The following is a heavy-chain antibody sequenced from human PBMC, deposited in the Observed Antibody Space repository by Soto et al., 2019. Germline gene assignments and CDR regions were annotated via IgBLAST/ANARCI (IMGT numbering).Heavy chain of an antibody. CDR3: ARAGDYGDYSFDY. CDR2: LYRSGTT. Sequence: QVQLQESGPGLVKPSQTLSLTCTVSGGSINSGVYYWNWIRQHPGKGMEWIGYLYRSGTTYYNPSLRSRATISVDTSERQFSLNLSSVTAADTAVYYCARAGDYGDYSFDYWGQGTMVTVSS. D-gene: IGHD4-17*01. J-gene: IGHJ4*02. CDR1: GGSINSGVYY. V-gene: IGHV4-31*03.